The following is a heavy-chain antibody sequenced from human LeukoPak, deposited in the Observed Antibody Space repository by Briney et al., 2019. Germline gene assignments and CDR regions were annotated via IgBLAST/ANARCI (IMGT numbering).Heavy chain of an antibody. V-gene: IGHV3-33*01. D-gene: IGHD3-22*01. CDR2: IWSDGNNK. Sequence: PGGSLRLSCAASGFTFSDNGMHWVRQAPGKGLEWVALIWSDGNNKYYADSVKGRFTISRDTSKNTLYLQMNSLRAEDTAVYYCARDRGYFDSSGSWSTYYFDYWGQGTLVTVSS. CDR1: GFTFSDNG. J-gene: IGHJ4*02. CDR3: ARDRGYFDSSGSWSTYYFDY.